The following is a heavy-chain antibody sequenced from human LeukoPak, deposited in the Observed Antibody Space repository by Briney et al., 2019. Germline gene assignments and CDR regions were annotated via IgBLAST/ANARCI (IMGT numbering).Heavy chain of an antibody. Sequence: ASVKVSCKASGYTFTSYGISWVRQAPGQGLEWMGWIGAYNGNTNYAQKLQGRVTMTTDTSTSTAYVELRSLRSDDTAVYYCASAKYSSGSSTYFDYWGQGTLVTVSS. CDR1: GYTFTSYG. D-gene: IGHD6-19*01. V-gene: IGHV1-18*01. CDR2: IGAYNGNT. CDR3: ASAKYSSGSSTYFDY. J-gene: IGHJ4*02.